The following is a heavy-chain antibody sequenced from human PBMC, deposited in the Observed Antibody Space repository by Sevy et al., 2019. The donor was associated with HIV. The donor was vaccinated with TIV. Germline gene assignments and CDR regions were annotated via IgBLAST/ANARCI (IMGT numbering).Heavy chain of an antibody. Sequence: GGSLRLSCAASGFTFSDYYMSWIRQAPGKGLEWVSYINNSGSTIYYADSVKGRFTISRDNAKNSLYVQMNSLRAEDTAEYYCAGDGYCSGGSGYGHAAGDIWGQGTMVTVSS. CDR1: GFTFSDYY. D-gene: IGHD2-15*01. J-gene: IGHJ3*02. V-gene: IGHV3-11*01. CDR3: AGDGYCSGGSGYGHAAGDI. CDR2: INNSGSTI.